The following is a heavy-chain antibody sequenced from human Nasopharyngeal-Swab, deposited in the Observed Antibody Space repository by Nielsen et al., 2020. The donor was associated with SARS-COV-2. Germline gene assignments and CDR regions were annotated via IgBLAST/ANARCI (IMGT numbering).Heavy chain of an antibody. J-gene: IGHJ4*02. D-gene: IGHD3-16*01. CDR1: GFTFSSYS. Sequence: GESLKISCAASGFTFSSYSMNWVRQAPGKGLEWVSSISSSSSYIYYADSVKGRFTISRDNAKNTLYLQMNSLRAEDTAVYYCARDAGDGDYWGQGTLVTVSS. CDR3: ARDAGDGDY. V-gene: IGHV3-21*01. CDR2: ISSSSSYI.